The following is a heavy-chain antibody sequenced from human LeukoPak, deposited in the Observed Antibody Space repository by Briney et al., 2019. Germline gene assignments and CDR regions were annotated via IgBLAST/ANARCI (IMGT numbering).Heavy chain of an antibody. CDR1: GFTFSSYS. V-gene: IGHV3-21*01. CDR2: ISSSSSYI. Sequence: PGGSLRLSCAASGFTFSSYSMNWVRQAPGKGLEWVSSISSSSSYIYYADSVKGRFTISRDNAKNSLYLQMNSLRAEDAAVYYCARLPGRGYSGYGEEVDYWGQGTLVTVSS. CDR3: ARLPGRGYSGYGEEVDY. D-gene: IGHD5-12*01. J-gene: IGHJ4*02.